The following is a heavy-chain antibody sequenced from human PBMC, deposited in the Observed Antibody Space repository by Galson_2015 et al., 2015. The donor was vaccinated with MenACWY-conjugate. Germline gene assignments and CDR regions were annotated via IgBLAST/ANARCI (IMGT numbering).Heavy chain of an antibody. V-gene: IGHV3-21*01. CDR2: ITLTGSYI. D-gene: IGHD1-26*01. CDR3: AREGSSGGMDV. CDR1: GFTFNTYS. J-gene: IGHJ6*02. Sequence: SLRLSCAASGFTFNTYSMSWVRQAPGKGLECVSSITLTGSYISYADSVKGRFTVSRDNAKNSMYLQMNSLRAEDTAVYYCAREGSSGGMDVWDQGTTVTVSS.